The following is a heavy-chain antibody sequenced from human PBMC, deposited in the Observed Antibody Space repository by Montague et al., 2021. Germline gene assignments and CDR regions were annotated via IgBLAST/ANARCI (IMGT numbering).Heavy chain of an antibody. J-gene: IGHJ6*03. CDR1: GFTFSSYW. Sequence: SLRLSCAASGFTFSSYWMSWVRQAPGKGLEWVANIRDDGVETYYVDSVKGRFTVSRDNAKSSLYLQMNSLRAEDTAVYYCGVSPRRGGMDVWGKGTTVTVSS. CDR2: IRDDGVET. V-gene: IGHV3-7*01. CDR3: GVSPRRGGMDV.